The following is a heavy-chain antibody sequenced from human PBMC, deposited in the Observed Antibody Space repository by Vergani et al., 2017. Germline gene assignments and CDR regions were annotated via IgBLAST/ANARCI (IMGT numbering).Heavy chain of an antibody. CDR1: GGSISSSGYY. D-gene: IGHD3-16*01. V-gene: IGHV4-39*07. CDR3: ARAGHVLRQLDY. CDR2: IYYSGST. J-gene: IGHJ4*02. Sequence: QLQLQESGPRLVKPSETLSLTCTVSGGSISSSGYYWGWIRQPPGKGLEWIGSIYYSGSTYYNPSLKSRVTISVDTSRNQFSLKLSSVTAADTAVYYCARAGHVLRQLDYWGQGTLVTVSS.